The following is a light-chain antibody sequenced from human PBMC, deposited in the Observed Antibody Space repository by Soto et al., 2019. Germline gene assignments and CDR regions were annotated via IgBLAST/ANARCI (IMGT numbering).Light chain of an antibody. CDR3: SSYTSSSTLV. CDR2: EDT. CDR1: SSDVGTYNF. V-gene: IGLV2-14*02. J-gene: IGLJ2*01. Sequence: QSALTQPASVSGSPGQSITISCTGTSSDVGTYNFVSWYQQHPGEVPKIMIYEDTKRPSGVSNRFSGSKSGNTASLTISGLQAEDEADYYCSSYTSSSTLVFGGGTKLTVL.